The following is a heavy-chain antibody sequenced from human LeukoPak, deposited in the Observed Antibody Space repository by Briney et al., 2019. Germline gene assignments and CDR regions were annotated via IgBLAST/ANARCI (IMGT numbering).Heavy chain of an antibody. CDR1: GYTFTGYY. CDR2: INPNSGGT. CDR3: ARGPKTAYCSSTSCYRAYYGMDV. Sequence: ASVKVSCKAPGYTFTGYYMHWVRQAPGQGLEWMGWINPNSGGTNYAQKFQGRVTMTRDTSISTAYMELSRLRSDDTAVYYCARGPKTAYCSSTSCYRAYYGMDVWGQGTTVTVSS. D-gene: IGHD2-2*02. J-gene: IGHJ6*02. V-gene: IGHV1-2*02.